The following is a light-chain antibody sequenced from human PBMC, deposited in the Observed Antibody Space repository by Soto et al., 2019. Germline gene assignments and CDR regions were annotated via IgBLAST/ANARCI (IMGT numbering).Light chain of an antibody. CDR3: QQYVTSPNT. V-gene: IGKV3-20*01. CDR1: QSITTNS. J-gene: IGKJ2*01. Sequence: EIVLTQSPGTLSLSPGEGATLSCRASQSITTNSLAWYQQKPGQAPRLLIYGASNRATGVPDRVSASGSGTDFTLSFSRLEPEDFAMYYCQQYVTSPNTFGQGTKLAIK. CDR2: GAS.